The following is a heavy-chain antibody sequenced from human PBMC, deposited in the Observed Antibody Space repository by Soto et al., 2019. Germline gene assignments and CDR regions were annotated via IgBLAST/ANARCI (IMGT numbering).Heavy chain of an antibody. CDR1: GFSFSNSA. CDR2: ISGSGDIT. D-gene: IGHD3-9*01. CDR3: AKVPQWVLRYHDWFSDY. Sequence: EVQLLESGGGLVQPGGSLRLSCAVSGFSFSNSAMTWVRQAPGKGLEWVSGISGSGDITYNTDSVKGRFAISRDTSKNVVYLQMRSLRAEDTAVYYCAKVPQWVLRYHDWFSDYWGQGTLVTVSS. J-gene: IGHJ4*02. V-gene: IGHV3-23*01.